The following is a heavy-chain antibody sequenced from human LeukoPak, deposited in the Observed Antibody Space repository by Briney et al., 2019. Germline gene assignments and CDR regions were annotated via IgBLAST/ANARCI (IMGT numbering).Heavy chain of an antibody. D-gene: IGHD1-26*01. CDR3: ATTTSGGDAFDI. Sequence: SETLSLTCTVSGGSITHYYWTWIRQPPGKTLEWIGYSYYSGSTKYNPSLKSRVTISVDTSNNQFSLNLRSVTAADTTVYYCATTTSGGDAFDIWGQGTMVTVSS. CDR1: GGSITHYY. V-gene: IGHV4-59*01. J-gene: IGHJ3*02. CDR2: SYYSGST.